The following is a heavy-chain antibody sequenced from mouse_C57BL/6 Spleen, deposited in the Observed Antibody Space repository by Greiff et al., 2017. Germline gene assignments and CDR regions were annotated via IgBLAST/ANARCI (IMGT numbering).Heavy chain of an antibody. CDR2: IDPFDSYT. D-gene: IGHD1-1*01. Sequence: QVQLQQPGAELVKPGASVKLSCKASGYTFTSYWMQWVKQRPGQGLEWIGEIDPFDSYTNYNQKFKGKATLTVDTSSSTAYMQLSSLTSEDSAVYYCARLVTTVVATDYWGQGTTLTVSS. V-gene: IGHV1-50*01. CDR1: GYTFTSYW. CDR3: ARLVTTVVATDY. J-gene: IGHJ2*01.